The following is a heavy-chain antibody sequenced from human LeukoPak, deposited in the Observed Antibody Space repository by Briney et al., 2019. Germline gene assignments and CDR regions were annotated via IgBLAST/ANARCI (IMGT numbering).Heavy chain of an antibody. CDR1: GGSISSTSYY. Sequence: PSETLSLTCTVSGGSISSTSYYWGWIRQPPGKGLEWIGSIYYTGSTYYNPSLNTRVTMSVDKSKNQFSLKLSSVTAADTAVYYCARLVDYGGNPCMDVWGQGTTVTVSS. CDR3: ARLVDYGGNPCMDV. D-gene: IGHD4-23*01. J-gene: IGHJ6*02. V-gene: IGHV4-39*07. CDR2: IYYTGST.